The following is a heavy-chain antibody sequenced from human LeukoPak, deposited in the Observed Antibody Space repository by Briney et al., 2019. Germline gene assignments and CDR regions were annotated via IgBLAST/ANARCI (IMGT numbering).Heavy chain of an antibody. J-gene: IGHJ6*03. Sequence: SETLSLTCTVSAGSISSSDYYWGWIRQSPGKGLEWIGRISYSGYTYYNPSLKSRVTISVDTSKNHFSLRLSSVTAADTAVYYYMDVWGEGTTVAVSS. V-gene: IGHV4-39*02. CDR3: MDV. CDR2: ISYSGYT. CDR1: AGSISSSDYY.